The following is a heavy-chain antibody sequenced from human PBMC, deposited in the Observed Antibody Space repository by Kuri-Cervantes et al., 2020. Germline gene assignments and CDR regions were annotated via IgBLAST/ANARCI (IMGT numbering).Heavy chain of an antibody. CDR2: ISSSSSTI. CDR3: AAEAPNYYDSSGYNFDY. D-gene: IGHD3-22*01. Sequence: GESLMISCAASGCTFSSYSMNWVRQAPGKGLEWVSYISSSSSTIYCADSVKGRFTISRDNAKNSLYLQMNSLRDEDTAVYYCAAEAPNYYDSSGYNFDYWGQGTLVTVSS. CDR1: GCTFSSYS. V-gene: IGHV3-48*02. J-gene: IGHJ4*02.